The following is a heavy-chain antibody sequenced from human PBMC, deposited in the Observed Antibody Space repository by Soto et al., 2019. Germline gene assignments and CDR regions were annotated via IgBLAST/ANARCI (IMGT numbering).Heavy chain of an antibody. CDR2: IYYLGIT. V-gene: IGHV4-59*01. J-gene: IGHJ4*02. D-gene: IGHD3-10*01. CDR3: ARDGYDGSGSPYPAY. CDR1: VGSISEYF. Sequence: SETLSLNCSVSVGSISEYFWSWIRQSPGKGLEWIGYIYYLGITDYNPSLKSRVTISVDTSKRQFSLRLTSVTAADTAVYYCARDGYDGSGSPYPAYWGPGTPVTVSS.